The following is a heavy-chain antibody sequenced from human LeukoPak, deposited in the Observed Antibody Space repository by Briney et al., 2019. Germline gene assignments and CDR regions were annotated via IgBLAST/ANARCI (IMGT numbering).Heavy chain of an antibody. Sequence: SVKVSCKASGGTFSSYAISWVRQAPGHGLEWMGGIIPIFGTANYAQKFQGRVTITTDESTSTAYMELSSLRSADTAVYYCARVASITMVRGLNYYYYMDVWGKGTTVTVSS. CDR3: ARVASITMVRGLNYYYYMDV. J-gene: IGHJ6*03. CDR2: IIPIFGTA. D-gene: IGHD3-10*01. CDR1: GGTFSSYA. V-gene: IGHV1-69*05.